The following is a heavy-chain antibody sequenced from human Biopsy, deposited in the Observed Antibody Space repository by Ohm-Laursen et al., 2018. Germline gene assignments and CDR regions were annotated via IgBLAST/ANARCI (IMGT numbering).Heavy chain of an antibody. J-gene: IGHJ5*02. CDR2: IYYSGTT. CDR1: GESMGTYY. D-gene: IGHD3-3*01. Sequence: SDTLSLTCTVSGESMGTYYWSWIRQPPGKVMEWIASIYYSGTTHKNPSLKSRVTISVDTSQGPLSLDLSSVTAADTAVYYCARVRGGFLEWFDPWGQGTLVIVSS. CDR3: ARVRGGFLEWFDP. V-gene: IGHV4-59*07.